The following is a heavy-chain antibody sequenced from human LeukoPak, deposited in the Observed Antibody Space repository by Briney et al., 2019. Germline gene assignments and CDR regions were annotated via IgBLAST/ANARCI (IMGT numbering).Heavy chain of an antibody. V-gene: IGHV4-59*02. D-gene: IGHD3-16*01. J-gene: IGHJ4*02. CDR2: ISHSGNT. CDR1: GGAVNSYY. CDR3: AREFYAEEICQVFSY. Sequence: SETLSLTCTVSGGAVNSYYWSWIRQTPGKGLEWIGYISHSGNTDYAPSLKSRVTMSLDTSKNQFSLKLSSVTAADTALYYCAREFYAEEICQVFSYWGQGTLFTVS.